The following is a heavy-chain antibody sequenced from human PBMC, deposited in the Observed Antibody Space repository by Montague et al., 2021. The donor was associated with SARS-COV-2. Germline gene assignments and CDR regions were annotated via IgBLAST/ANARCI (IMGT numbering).Heavy chain of an antibody. CDR3: ARQAAGSYFYYGVDV. Sequence: SETRSLTCTVSGDSINTYYWNWIRQPPGKGLEWLGSIFYTGSTNYNPSLKSRVTILLDTSKNQFFLKVTSVTAADTAVYYCARQAAGSYFYYGVDVWGQGTTVTVSS. D-gene: IGHD6-13*01. V-gene: IGHV4-59*12. CDR2: IFYTGST. CDR1: GDSINTYY. J-gene: IGHJ6*02.